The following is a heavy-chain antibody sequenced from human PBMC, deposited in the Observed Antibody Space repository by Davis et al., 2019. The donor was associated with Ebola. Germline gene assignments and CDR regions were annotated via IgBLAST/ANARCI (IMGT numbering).Heavy chain of an antibody. CDR2: ISYGGRT. Sequence: MPSETLSLTCAVYGGSFSGYFWTWIRQPPGKGLEWIGEISYGGRTKYNPSLKSRVTISVDTSKNQFSLKLNSVTAADTAIYYCARVQDDNVYWGQGSLVTVSS. CDR3: ARVQDDNVY. CDR1: GGSFSGYF. V-gene: IGHV4-34*01. J-gene: IGHJ4*02. D-gene: IGHD3-22*01.